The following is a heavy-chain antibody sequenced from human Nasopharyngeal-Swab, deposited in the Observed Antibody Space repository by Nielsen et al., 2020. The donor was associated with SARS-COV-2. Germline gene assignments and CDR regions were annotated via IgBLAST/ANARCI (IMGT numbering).Heavy chain of an antibody. V-gene: IGHV5-51*01. CDR2: IYPGDSDT. J-gene: IGHJ6*03. CDR3: ALRSSGGRGYYYYYMDV. CDR1: GYSFTSYW. D-gene: IGHD6-19*01. Sequence: EVSCKGSGYSFTSYWIGWVRQMPGKGLEWMGIIYPGDSDTRYSPSFQGQVTISADKSISTAYLQWSSLKASDTAMYYCALRSSGGRGYYYYYMDVWGKGTTVTVSS.